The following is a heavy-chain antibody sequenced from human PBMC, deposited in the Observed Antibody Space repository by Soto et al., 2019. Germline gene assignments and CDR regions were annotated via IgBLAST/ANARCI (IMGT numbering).Heavy chain of an antibody. D-gene: IGHD6-19*01. CDR3: AKDISSGWRRFDY. CDR2: ISWDGGST. J-gene: IGHJ4*02. CDR1: GFTFDDYT. Sequence: PGGSLRLSCAASGFTFDDYTMHWVRQAPGKGLEWVSLISWDGGSTYYADSVKGRFTISRDNSKNSLYLQMNSLRAEDTALYYCAKDISSGWRRFDYWGQGTLVTVSS. V-gene: IGHV3-43*01.